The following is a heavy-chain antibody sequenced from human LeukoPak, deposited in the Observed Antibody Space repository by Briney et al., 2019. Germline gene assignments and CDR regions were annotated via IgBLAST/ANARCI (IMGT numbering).Heavy chain of an antibody. J-gene: IGHJ5*02. CDR1: GITFGNKS. CDR3: ARDVPHNWFDT. CDR2: INSDGGGA. Sequence: PGGTLRLSCAASGITFGNKSMHWVRQGPGKGLVWISRINSDGGGAIYADSVKGRFTVSRDNAKNTLYLQFNSLRAEDTAVYYCARDVPHNWFDTWGQGTLVTVSS. V-gene: IGHV3-74*01.